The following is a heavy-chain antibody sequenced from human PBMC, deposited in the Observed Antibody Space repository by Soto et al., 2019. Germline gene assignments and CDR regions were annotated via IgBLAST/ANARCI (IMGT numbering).Heavy chain of an antibody. J-gene: IGHJ4*02. Sequence: PSETLSLTCAVSGGSISSSNWWSWVRQPPGKGLEWIGEIYHSGSTNYNPSLKSRVTISVDKPKNQFSLKLSSVTAADTAVYYCARGYCSGGSCYFYWGQGTLVTVSS. CDR2: IYHSGST. D-gene: IGHD2-15*01. CDR3: ARGYCSGGSCYFY. V-gene: IGHV4-4*02. CDR1: GGSISSSNW.